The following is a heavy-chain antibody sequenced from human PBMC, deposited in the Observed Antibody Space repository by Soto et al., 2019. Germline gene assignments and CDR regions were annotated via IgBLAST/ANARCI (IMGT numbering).Heavy chain of an antibody. V-gene: IGHV1-69*02. D-gene: IGHD6-19*01. CDR3: AWSSGWYGDAFDI. CDR2: IIPILGIA. CDR1: GGTFSSYT. J-gene: IGHJ3*02. Sequence: QVQLVQSGAAVKKPGSSVKVSCKASGGTFSSYTISWVRQAPGQGLEWMGRIIPILGIANYAQKFQGRVTITADKSTSTAYMELSSLRSEDTAVYYCAWSSGWYGDAFDIWGQGTMVTVSS.